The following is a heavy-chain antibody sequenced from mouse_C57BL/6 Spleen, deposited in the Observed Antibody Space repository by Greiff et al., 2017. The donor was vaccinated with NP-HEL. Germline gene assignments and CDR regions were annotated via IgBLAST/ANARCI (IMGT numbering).Heavy chain of an antibody. V-gene: IGHV1-64*01. CDR3: ARPRIYYDYGYAMDY. D-gene: IGHD2-4*01. CDR2: IHPNSGST. J-gene: IGHJ4*01. Sequence: QVQLQQPGAELVKPGASVKLSCKASGYTFTSYWMHWVKQRPGQGLEWIGMIHPNSGSTNYNEKFKSKATLTVDKSSSTAYMQLSSLTSEDSAVYYCARPRIYYDYGYAMDYWGQGTSVTVSS. CDR1: GYTFTSYW.